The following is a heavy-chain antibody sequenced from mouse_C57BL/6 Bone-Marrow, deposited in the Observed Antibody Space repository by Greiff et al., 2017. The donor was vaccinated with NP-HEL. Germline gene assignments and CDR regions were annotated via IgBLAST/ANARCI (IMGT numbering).Heavy chain of an antibody. CDR2: INSDGGST. CDR1: EYEFPSHD. Sequence: VQLQQSGGGLVQPGESLKLSCESNEYEFPSHDMSWVRKTPEKRLELVAAINSDGGSTYYPDTMERRFIISRDNTKKTLYLQMSSLRSEDTALYYCAMYGSSLYAMDYWGQGTSVTVSS. CDR3: AMYGSSLYAMDY. D-gene: IGHD1-1*01. J-gene: IGHJ4*01. V-gene: IGHV5-2*01.